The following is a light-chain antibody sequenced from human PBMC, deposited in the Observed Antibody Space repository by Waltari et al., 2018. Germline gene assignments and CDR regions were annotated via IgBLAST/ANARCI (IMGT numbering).Light chain of an antibody. J-gene: IGKJ4*01. Sequence: DLQMTQSPSSVSASVGDRVTITCRASQGISTWLTWYQQKPGEVPKLLIYAASTLETGVPSRFSGGGSGTEFTLTINSLHPEDFATYYCQQAANFPLTFGGGTKVEIK. CDR2: AAS. CDR1: QGISTW. CDR3: QQAANFPLT. V-gene: IGKV1-12*01.